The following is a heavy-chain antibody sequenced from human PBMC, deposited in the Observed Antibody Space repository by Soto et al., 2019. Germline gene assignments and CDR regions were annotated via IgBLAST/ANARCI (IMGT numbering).Heavy chain of an antibody. CDR3: ARAGGRGMDV. Sequence: QVQLVQSGAEVKKPGASVKVSCKASVYTFTRYDINWVRQATGQGRAWMGWMNANSGNTGYAQKFQGRVTMTGNTDISTGYMELSSLRSEDTAVYSCARAGGRGMDVWGQGTLVTVSS. V-gene: IGHV1-8*01. J-gene: IGHJ6*02. CDR2: MNANSGNT. CDR1: VYTFTRYD. D-gene: IGHD3-10*01.